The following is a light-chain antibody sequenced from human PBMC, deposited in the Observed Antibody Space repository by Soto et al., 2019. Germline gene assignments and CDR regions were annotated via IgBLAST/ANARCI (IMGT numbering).Light chain of an antibody. V-gene: IGLV1-51*01. CDR1: SSNIGNNY. CDR2: DNN. J-gene: IGLJ2*01. CDR3: GTWDSSLSAVV. Sequence: QSVLTQPPSVSAAPGQKVTISCSGSSSNIGNNYVSWYQQLPGTAPKLLIYDNNKRPSGIPDRFSGSKSGTSDTLGITGLHTGDEADYYCGTWDSSLSAVVFGGGTQLTVL.